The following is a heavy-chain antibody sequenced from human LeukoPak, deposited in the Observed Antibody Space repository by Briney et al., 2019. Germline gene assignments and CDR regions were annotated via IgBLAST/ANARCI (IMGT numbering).Heavy chain of an antibody. CDR1: GFTFSSYA. D-gene: IGHD2-15*01. CDR3: ARDRIGVVAAIGLDY. CDR2: ISYDGSNK. J-gene: IGHJ4*02. Sequence: GRSLRLSCAASGFTFSSYAMHWVRQAPGEGLEWVAVISYDGSNKYYADSVKGRFTISRDNSKNTLYPQMNSLRAEDTAVYYCARDRIGVVAAIGLDYWGQGTLVTVSS. V-gene: IGHV3-30*04.